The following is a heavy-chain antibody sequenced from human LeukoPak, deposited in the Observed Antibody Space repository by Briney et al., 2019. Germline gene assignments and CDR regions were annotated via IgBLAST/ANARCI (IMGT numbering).Heavy chain of an antibody. V-gene: IGHV3-23*01. CDR1: GFTFSGYA. Sequence: QPGGSLRLSCAASGFTFSGYAMSWVRQAPGKGLEWVSTINGGGGSTFYADSVKGRFTISRDNTKNSLYLQMNSLRAEDTGVYYCARWNLGSDYWGQGTLVTVSS. J-gene: IGHJ4*02. D-gene: IGHD1-1*01. CDR2: INGGGGST. CDR3: ARWNLGSDY.